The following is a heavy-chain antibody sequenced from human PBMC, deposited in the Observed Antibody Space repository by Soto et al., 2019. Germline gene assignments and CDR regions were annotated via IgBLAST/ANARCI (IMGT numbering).Heavy chain of an antibody. Sequence: SETVSLTCTVSGGSISTYNWSWFRQLPGKGLEMIGYIYYSGSTNYNPSLKSRVTISVDTSKNQFSLKLSSVTAADTAVYYCARGELRYFDWLLKDYYGMDVWGQGTTVT. CDR2: IYYSGST. V-gene: IGHV4-59*01. D-gene: IGHD3-9*01. CDR1: GGSISTYN. J-gene: IGHJ6*02. CDR3: ARGELRYFDWLLKDYYGMDV.